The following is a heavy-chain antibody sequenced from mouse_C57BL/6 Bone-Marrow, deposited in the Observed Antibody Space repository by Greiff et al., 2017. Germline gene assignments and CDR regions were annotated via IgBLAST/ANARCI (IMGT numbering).Heavy chain of an antibody. D-gene: IGHD1-1*01. CDR2: IHPNSGST. Sequence: VQLQQPGAELVKPGASVKLSCKASGYTFTSYWMHWVKQRPGQGLEWIGMIHPNSGSTNYNEKFKSKATLTADKSSSTAYMQLSSLTSEDSAVYYCARWGFITTGGGFAYWGQGTLVTVSA. CDR3: ARWGFITTGGGFAY. CDR1: GYTFTSYW. V-gene: IGHV1-64*01. J-gene: IGHJ3*01.